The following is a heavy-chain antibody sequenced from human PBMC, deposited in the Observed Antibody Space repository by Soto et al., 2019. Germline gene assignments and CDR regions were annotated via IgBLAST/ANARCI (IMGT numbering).Heavy chain of an antibody. CDR1: GGSFSAYY. CDR2: IDHSGST. D-gene: IGHD2-15*01. J-gene: IGHJ6*02. CDR3: VRGLRYSGMDV. Sequence: SETRSLTCALNGGSFSAYYWTWIRQPPGRGLEWIGEIDHSGSTNYNPSLESRVSMSIDTAKNRFSLNVSAVTAADTAVYYCVRGLRYSGMDVWGQGTTVTVS. V-gene: IGHV4-34*01.